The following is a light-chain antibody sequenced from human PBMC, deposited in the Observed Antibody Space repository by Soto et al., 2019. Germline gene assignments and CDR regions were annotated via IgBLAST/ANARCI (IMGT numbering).Light chain of an antibody. CDR1: NIGSKS. CDR3: QVWDNNSDHVV. V-gene: IGLV3-21*04. J-gene: IGLJ2*01. Sequence: SYELTQPPSVSVAPGETATITCGGNNIGSKSVHWYQQKAGQAPVLTIYYDRDRSSGIPERFSGSNSGNTATLTISRDEAGDEADYYCQVWDNNSDHVVFGGGTKLTVL. CDR2: YDR.